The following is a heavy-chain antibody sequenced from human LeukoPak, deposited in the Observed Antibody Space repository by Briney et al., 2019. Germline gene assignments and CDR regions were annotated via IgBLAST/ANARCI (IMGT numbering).Heavy chain of an antibody. D-gene: IGHD3-10*01. CDR1: GFTFISYW. CDR3: ARESLLWFGELWGGFDP. J-gene: IGHJ5*02. V-gene: IGHV3-7*03. Sequence: GGSLRLSCVASGFTFISYWMSWVRQAPGKGLEWVANIKQEGSEKYYVDSVKGRFTISTDNSKNSLYLQMNSLRAEDTAVYYCARESLLWFGELWGGFDPWGQGTLVTVSS. CDR2: IKQEGSEK.